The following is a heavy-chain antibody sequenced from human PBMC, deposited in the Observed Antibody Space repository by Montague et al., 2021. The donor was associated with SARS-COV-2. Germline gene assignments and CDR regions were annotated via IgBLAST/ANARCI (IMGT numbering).Heavy chain of an antibody. CDR1: GGSISSSSYY. J-gene: IGHJ6*02. Sequence: TLSLTCTVSGGSISSSSYYWGWIRQPPGKGLEWIGSIYYSGSTYYNPSLKSRVTISVDTSKNQFSLKLSSVTAADTAVYYCARVGRQQLVRLSGMDVWGQGTMVTVSS. D-gene: IGHD6-13*01. V-gene: IGHV4-39*07. CDR3: ARVGRQQLVRLSGMDV. CDR2: IYYSGST.